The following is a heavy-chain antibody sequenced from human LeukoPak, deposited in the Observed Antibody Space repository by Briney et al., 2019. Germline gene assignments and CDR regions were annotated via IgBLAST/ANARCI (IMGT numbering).Heavy chain of an antibody. CDR1: GGTFSIYA. CDR3: ARDSGSGYYGDSLDYYYYGMDV. J-gene: IGHJ6*02. V-gene: IGHV1-69*13. CDR2: IIPIFGTA. D-gene: IGHD4-17*01. Sequence: SVKVSCKASGGTFSIYAISWVRQAPGQGLEWMGGIIPIFGTANYAQKFQGRVTITADESTSTAYMELSSLRSEDTAVYYCARDSGSGYYGDSLDYYYYGMDVWAKGPRSPSP.